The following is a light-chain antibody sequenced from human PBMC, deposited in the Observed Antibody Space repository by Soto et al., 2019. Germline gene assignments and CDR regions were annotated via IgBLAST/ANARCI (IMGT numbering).Light chain of an antibody. CDR3: QQSYSTPRT. J-gene: IGKJ1*01. Sequence: DIQMTQSPSSLSASVGDRVTITCRASQSISNYLNWYQQKPGKAPKLLMYAASSLQSGVPSRFGGSGSGTDFNLTISSLQPEDVETYYCQQSYSTPRTFGQGTKVEIK. CDR2: AAS. CDR1: QSISNY. V-gene: IGKV1-39*01.